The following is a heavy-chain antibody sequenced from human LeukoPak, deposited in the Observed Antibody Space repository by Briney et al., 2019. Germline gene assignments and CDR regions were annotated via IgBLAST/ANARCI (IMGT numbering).Heavy chain of an antibody. Sequence: GGSLRLSCAASGFTFSSYGMHWVRQAPGKGLEWVAVIWYDGSNKYYADSVRGRFTIPRDNSKNTLYLQMSSLRADDTAVYFCAIDYYDSKDYYLGHNWGQGTLVTVSS. V-gene: IGHV3-33*01. CDR1: GFTFSSYG. D-gene: IGHD3-22*01. CDR3: AIDYYDSKDYYLGHN. CDR2: IWYDGSNK. J-gene: IGHJ4*02.